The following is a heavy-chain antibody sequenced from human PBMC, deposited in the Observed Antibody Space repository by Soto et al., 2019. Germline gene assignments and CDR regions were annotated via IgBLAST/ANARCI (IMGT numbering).Heavy chain of an antibody. J-gene: IGHJ6*02. Sequence: GGSLRLSCVASGFTFNDFAMHWVRQAPGKGLEWVSGIPWNSGTLDYADSVRGRFSISRDNAKNSLYLQMNSLRVADTALYYCARRRGYYDYGMDVWGQGTTVTVSS. CDR2: IPWNSGTL. CDR1: GFTFNDFA. D-gene: IGHD3-10*01. V-gene: IGHV3-9*01. CDR3: ARRRGYYDYGMDV.